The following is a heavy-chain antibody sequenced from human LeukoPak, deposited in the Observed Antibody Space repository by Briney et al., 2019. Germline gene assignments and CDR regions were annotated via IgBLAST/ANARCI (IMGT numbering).Heavy chain of an antibody. CDR2: ISSSSNYI. V-gene: IGHV3-21*01. J-gene: IGHJ4*02. Sequence: GRSLRLSYAASGFTFRNYGMTWVRQAPGKGLEWVSSISSSSNYIYYADSVKGRFTISRDNAKNSLYLQANSLRAEDTAVYYCARGRPLLYSSGWSSDYWGQGALVTVSS. D-gene: IGHD6-19*01. CDR1: GFTFRNYG. CDR3: ARGRPLLYSSGWSSDY.